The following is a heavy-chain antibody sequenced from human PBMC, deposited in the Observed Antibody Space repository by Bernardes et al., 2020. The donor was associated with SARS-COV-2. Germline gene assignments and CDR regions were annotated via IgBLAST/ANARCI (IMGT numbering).Heavy chain of an antibody. CDR2: INACSGAT. V-gene: IGHV1-18*01. CDR3: ARLRRVGISYGTYFDL. D-gene: IGHD3-16*01. Sequence: AWVKVSCKGSGYTVPNYVFNWVRQAPGQGPAWMGRINACSGATNFAQMFQDRVTMPTDTSTSTVQMELTSLGSDDTAGYDCARLRRVGISYGTYFDLCGQGTQVTVSS. J-gene: IGHJ4*02. CDR1: GYTVPNYV.